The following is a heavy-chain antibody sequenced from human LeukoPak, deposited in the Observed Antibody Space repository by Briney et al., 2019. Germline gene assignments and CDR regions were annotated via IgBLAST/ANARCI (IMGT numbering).Heavy chain of an antibody. J-gene: IGHJ4*02. CDR3: AKQSWGSAYYFDY. CDR1: GFTLSSYG. CDR2: ISYDGSNK. Sequence: PGRSLILSCAASGFTLSSYGMHWVRQAPGKGLEWVAVISYDGSNKYYADSVKGRFTISRDNSKNTLYLQMNSLRAEDTAVYYCAKQSWGSAYYFDYWGQGTLVTVSS. D-gene: IGHD7-27*01. V-gene: IGHV3-30*18.